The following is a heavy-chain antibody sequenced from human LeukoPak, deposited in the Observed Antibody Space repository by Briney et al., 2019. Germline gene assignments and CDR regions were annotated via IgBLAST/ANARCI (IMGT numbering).Heavy chain of an antibody. CDR2: ISGSGGST. J-gene: IGHJ4*02. Sequence: GGSLRLSCAASGFTFSSYAMSWVRQAPGKGLEWVSAISGSGGSTYYADSVKGRFTISRDNSKNTLYLQMNSLRAEDTAVYSCAKETTAIAAAGTEFDYWGQGTLVTVSS. CDR1: GFTFSSYA. CDR3: AKETTAIAAAGTEFDY. D-gene: IGHD6-13*01. V-gene: IGHV3-23*01.